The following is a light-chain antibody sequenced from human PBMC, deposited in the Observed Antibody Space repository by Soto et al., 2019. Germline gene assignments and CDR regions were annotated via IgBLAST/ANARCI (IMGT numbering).Light chain of an antibody. CDR2: TLS. J-gene: IGKJ1*01. CDR1: QGISSY. V-gene: IGKV1-39*01. Sequence: IQVTKSPSALSASLADRVTITCRASQGISSYLAWYQQKPGKAPKLLIYTLSTLQSGVPSRFSGSGSGTDFTLTISSLQPEDFATYYCQQTYSTPQTFGQGTKVDIK. CDR3: QQTYSTPQT.